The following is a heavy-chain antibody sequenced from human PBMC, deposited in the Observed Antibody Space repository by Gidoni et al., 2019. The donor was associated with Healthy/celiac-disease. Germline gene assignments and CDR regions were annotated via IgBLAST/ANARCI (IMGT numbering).Heavy chain of an antibody. V-gene: IGHV1-69*06. CDR2: IIPIFGTA. CDR1: GGTFSSYA. J-gene: IGHJ6*02. Sequence: QVQLVQSGAEVKKPGSSVKVSCKASGGTFSSYAISWVRPAPGQGLEWMGGIIPIFGTANYAQKFQGRVTITADKSTSTAYMELSSLRSEDTAVYYCARDPPPSVVVPAANGENYYYYGMDVWGQGTTVTVSS. D-gene: IGHD2-2*01. CDR3: ARDPPPSVVVPAANGENYYYYGMDV.